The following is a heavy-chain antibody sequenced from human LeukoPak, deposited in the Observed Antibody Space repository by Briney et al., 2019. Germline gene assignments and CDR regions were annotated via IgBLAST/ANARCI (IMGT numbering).Heavy chain of an antibody. J-gene: IGHJ4*02. Sequence: WGSLRLSCAASGFTFSSYYMSWVRQAPGKGLEWGSSISSSSTYMFYADSVRGRFTISRDNAKNSLYLQMNSLRAEDTAVYYCARDRGSGWHTFDYWGQGTLVTVSS. D-gene: IGHD6-19*01. CDR1: GFTFSSYY. CDR3: ARDRGSGWHTFDY. V-gene: IGHV3-21*01. CDR2: ISSSSTYM.